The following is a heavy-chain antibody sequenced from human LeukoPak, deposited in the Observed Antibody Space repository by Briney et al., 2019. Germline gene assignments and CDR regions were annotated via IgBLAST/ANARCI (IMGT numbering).Heavy chain of an antibody. Sequence: GESLKTSCKGSGYSFTSYWIGWVRQMPGKGLEWMGIIYPGDSDTRYSPSFQGQVTISADKSISTAYLQWSSLKASDTAMYYCATQPRPTSSAPYDYVWGSYRYFDYWGQGTLVTVSS. V-gene: IGHV5-51*01. J-gene: IGHJ4*02. CDR2: IYPGDSDT. CDR1: GYSFTSYW. CDR3: ATQPRPTSSAPYDYVWGSYRYFDY. D-gene: IGHD3-16*02.